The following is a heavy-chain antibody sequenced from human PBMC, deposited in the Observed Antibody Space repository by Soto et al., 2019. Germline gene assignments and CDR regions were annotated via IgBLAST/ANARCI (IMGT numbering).Heavy chain of an antibody. J-gene: IGHJ6*02. D-gene: IGHD6-6*01. CDR2: ISYDGSNK. Sequence: QVQLVESGGGVVQPGRSLRLSCAASGFTFSSYGMHWVRQAPGKGLEWVAVISYDGSNKYYADSVKGRFTISRDNSKNTLYLQMNSLRAEDTAVYYCAKGALQLEDYYYYGMDVWGQGTTVTVSS. CDR3: AKGALQLEDYYYYGMDV. CDR1: GFTFSSYG. V-gene: IGHV3-30*18.